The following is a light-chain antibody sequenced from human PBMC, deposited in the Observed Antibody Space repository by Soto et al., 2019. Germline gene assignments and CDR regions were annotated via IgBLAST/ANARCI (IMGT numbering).Light chain of an antibody. V-gene: IGKV1-5*03. CDR2: KAS. CDR3: QQYNSDPYT. CDR1: QSINSW. Sequence: DIQMTQSPSTLSASVGDRVTITCRASQSINSWLAWYQQKPGIAPKVLIYKASSLQSGVPSRFSGSGSGTETTLTISSLQPDDLATYYCQQYNSDPYTFGQGTKLEIK. J-gene: IGKJ2*01.